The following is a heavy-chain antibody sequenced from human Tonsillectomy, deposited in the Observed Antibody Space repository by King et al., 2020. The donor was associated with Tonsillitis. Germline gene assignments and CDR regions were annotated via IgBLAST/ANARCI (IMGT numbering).Heavy chain of an antibody. CDR2: ISYDGSNK. D-gene: IGHD6-19*01. V-gene: IGHV3-30-3*01. Sequence: VQLVESGGGVVQPGRSLRLSCAASGFTFSSYAMHWVRQAPGKGLEGGAVISYDGSNKYYADSVKGRFTISRDNSKNTLYLQMNRLRADDMAVYYCARGSSGWEYWYFDLWGRGILVTVSS. J-gene: IGHJ2*01. CDR3: ARGSSGWEYWYFDL. CDR1: GFTFSSYA.